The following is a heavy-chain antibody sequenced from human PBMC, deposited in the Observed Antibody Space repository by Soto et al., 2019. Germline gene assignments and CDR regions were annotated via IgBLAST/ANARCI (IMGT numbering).Heavy chain of an antibody. Sequence: PSETLSLTCAVAGAPISSSHWWSWVRQPPGKGLEWIGEIYHSGSTNYNPSLKSRVTISVDKFKNQFSLKLSSVTAADTAVYFCATGNWGSSGRTSIESWGLGTLVTVSS. CDR1: GAPISSSHW. V-gene: IGHV4-4*02. CDR2: IYHSGST. CDR3: ATGNWGSSGRTSIES. D-gene: IGHD6-25*01. J-gene: IGHJ4*02.